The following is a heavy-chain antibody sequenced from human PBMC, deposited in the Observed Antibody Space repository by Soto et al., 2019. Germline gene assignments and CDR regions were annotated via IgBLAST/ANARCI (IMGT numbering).Heavy chain of an antibody. D-gene: IGHD2-21*02. V-gene: IGHV4-39*01. CDR2: IYYSGST. CDR1: DGSIGGSSCL. CDR3: ARHPSDFWFEP. J-gene: IGHJ5*02. Sequence: PSVMQCVPRSVADGSIGGSSCLRGRIRQPPGKGLEWIGSIYYSGSTYYNPSLKSRVTVSVDTSKNQFSLKLSSVTAADTAVYYCARHPSDFWFEPWGQGTLVIVSS.